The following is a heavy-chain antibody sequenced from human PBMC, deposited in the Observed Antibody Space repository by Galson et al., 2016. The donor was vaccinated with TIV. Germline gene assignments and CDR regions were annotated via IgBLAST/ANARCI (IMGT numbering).Heavy chain of an antibody. CDR1: GYSFTDYY. V-gene: IGHV1-2*04. CDR2: NNPSSGGT. J-gene: IGHJ5*02. Sequence: SVKVSCKASGYSFTDYYIHWVRQAPGQGLEWMGWNNPSSGGTFYAQRFQDWVTMTRDTSISTTYMDLSRLRPNDTAVYYCARDQSDSRGFDPWGQGTLVTVSS. D-gene: IGHD2-21*02. CDR3: ARDQSDSRGFDP.